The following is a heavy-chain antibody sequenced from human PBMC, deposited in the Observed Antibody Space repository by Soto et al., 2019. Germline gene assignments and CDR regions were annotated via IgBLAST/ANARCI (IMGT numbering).Heavy chain of an antibody. J-gene: IGHJ2*01. CDR1: GYTFTSYA. D-gene: IGHD3-3*01. V-gene: IGHV1-3*01. CDR3: ERGWSLYWSFDL. Sequence: QVQLVQSGAEVKKPGASVKVSCKASGYTFTSYAMHWVRQAPGQRLDWMGWINAGNGNTKYSQKFQGRVNITRDTSASTAYMVLSSLRSEDTAVDDCERGWSLYWSFDLWGRGTPVTVSS. CDR2: INAGNGNT.